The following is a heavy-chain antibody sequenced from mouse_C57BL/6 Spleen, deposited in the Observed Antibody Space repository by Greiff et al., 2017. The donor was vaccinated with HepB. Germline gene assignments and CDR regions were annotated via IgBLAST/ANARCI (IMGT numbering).Heavy chain of an antibody. CDR1: GYAFSSSW. V-gene: IGHV1-82*01. Sequence: VQLQQSGPELVKPGASVKISCKASGYAFSSSWMNWVKQRPGKGLEWIGRIYPGDGDTNYNGKFKGKATLTADKSSSTAYMQLSSLTSYDSAVYFCARGYYGSSYGYAMDYWGQGTSVTVSS. D-gene: IGHD1-1*01. CDR2: IYPGDGDT. CDR3: ARGYYGSSYGYAMDY. J-gene: IGHJ4*01.